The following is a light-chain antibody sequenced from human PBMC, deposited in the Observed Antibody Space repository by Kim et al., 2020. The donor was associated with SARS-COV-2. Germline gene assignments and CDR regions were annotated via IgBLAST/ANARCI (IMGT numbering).Light chain of an antibody. CDR3: QVWDTGSDHPI. CDR1: SVGLHR. J-gene: IGLJ2*01. CDR2: YDT. Sequence: APEKTATVTFGDNSVGLHRFNWYQRKPGQARVLVIYYDTDRPSGIPERFSGSNSGNTATLTISRVEAGDEADYYCQVWDTGSDHPIFGGGTQLTVL. V-gene: IGLV3-21*04.